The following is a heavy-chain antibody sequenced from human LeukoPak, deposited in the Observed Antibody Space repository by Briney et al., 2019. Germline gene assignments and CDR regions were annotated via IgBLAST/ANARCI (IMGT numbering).Heavy chain of an antibody. J-gene: IGHJ4*02. CDR2: INHSGST. Sequence: SETPSLTCAVYGGSFSGYYWSWIRQPPGKGLEWIGEINHSGSTNYNPSLKSRVTISVDTSKNQFSLKLSSVTAADTAVYYCARAEVGDTATRTFDYWGQGTLVTVSS. CDR1: GGSFSGYY. D-gene: IGHD5-18*01. V-gene: IGHV4-34*01. CDR3: ARAEVGDTATRTFDY.